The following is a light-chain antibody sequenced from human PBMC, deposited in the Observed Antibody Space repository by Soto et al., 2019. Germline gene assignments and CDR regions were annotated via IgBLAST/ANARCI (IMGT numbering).Light chain of an antibody. CDR2: DAS. V-gene: IGKV1-5*01. J-gene: IGKJ2*01. CDR3: QQFHTYYT. CDR1: QNINTL. Sequence: DIEMTQSPSTLSASVGDRVTITCRASQNINTLLAWYQQKPGRAPKLLIYDASSLEGGVPSRFSGSGFGTEFTLTISSLPPDDFATYYCQQFHTYYTFGQGTNVHIK.